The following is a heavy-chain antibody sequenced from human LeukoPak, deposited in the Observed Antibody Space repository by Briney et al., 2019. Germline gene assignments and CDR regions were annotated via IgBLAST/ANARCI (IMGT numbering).Heavy chain of an antibody. CDR2: ISGSGGST. CDR3: AKDDGAYCGGDCYSGAFDI. CDR1: GFTFSSYA. V-gene: IGHV3-23*01. D-gene: IGHD2-21*02. J-gene: IGHJ3*02. Sequence: GGSLRLSCAASGFTFSSYAMSWVRQAPGKGLGWVSAISGSGGSTYYADSVKGRFTISRDNSKNTLYLQMNSLRAEDTAVYYCAKDDGAYCGGDCYSGAFDIWGQGTMVTVSS.